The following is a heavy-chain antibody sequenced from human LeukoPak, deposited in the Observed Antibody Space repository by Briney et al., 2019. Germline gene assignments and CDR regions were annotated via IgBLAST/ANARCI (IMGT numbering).Heavy chain of an antibody. J-gene: IGHJ4*02. V-gene: IGHV3-30-3*01. CDR3: AGSSGWYYFDY. CDR2: ISYDGSNK. CDR1: GFTFRNYA. Sequence: PGGSLRLSCAASGFTFRNYAMHWVRQAPGKGLEWVAVISYDGSNKYYADSVKGRFTISRDNSKNTLYLQMNSLRAEDTAVYYCAGSSGWYYFDYWGQGTLVTVSS. D-gene: IGHD6-19*01.